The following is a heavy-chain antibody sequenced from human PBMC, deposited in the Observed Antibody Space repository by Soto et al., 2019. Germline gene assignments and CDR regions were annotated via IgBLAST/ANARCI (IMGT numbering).Heavy chain of an antibody. CDR2: IYYSGST. D-gene: IGHD2-2*01. CDR3: ARAWGYCSSTSCSPYYFDY. V-gene: IGHV4-59*01. CDR1: GGSISSYY. Sequence: SETLSLTCTVSGGSISSYYWSWIRQPPGKGLEWIGYIYYSGSTNYNPSLKSRVTISVDTSKNQFSLKLSSVTAADTVVYYCARAWGYCSSTSCSPYYFDYWGQGTLVTVSS. J-gene: IGHJ4*02.